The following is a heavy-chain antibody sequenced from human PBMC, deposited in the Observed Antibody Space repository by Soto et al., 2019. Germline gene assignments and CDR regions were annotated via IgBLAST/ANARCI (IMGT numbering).Heavy chain of an antibody. CDR3: AKGVVAKITIYYYGMDV. D-gene: IGHD5-12*01. CDR1: GFTFSSYG. J-gene: IGHJ6*02. CDR2: ISYDGSNK. Sequence: GGSLRLSCAASGFTFSSYGMHWVRQAPGKGLEWVAVISYDGSNKYYADSVKGRFTISRDNSKNTLYLQMNSLRAEDTAVYYCAKGVVAKITIYYYGMDVWGQGTTVTVSS. V-gene: IGHV3-30*18.